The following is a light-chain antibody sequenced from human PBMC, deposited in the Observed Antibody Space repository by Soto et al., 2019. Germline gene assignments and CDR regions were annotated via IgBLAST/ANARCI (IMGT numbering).Light chain of an antibody. Sequence: EIVLTQSPGTLSLSPGERATLSCRASQSVSSSYLAWYQQKPGQPPRLLIYGASSRATGIPDRSSGSGSGTDFTLTISRLEPEDFAVFYCRHYDSLPITFGQGTRLEIK. CDR3: RHYDSLPIT. CDR2: GAS. CDR1: QSVSSSY. V-gene: IGKV3-20*01. J-gene: IGKJ5*01.